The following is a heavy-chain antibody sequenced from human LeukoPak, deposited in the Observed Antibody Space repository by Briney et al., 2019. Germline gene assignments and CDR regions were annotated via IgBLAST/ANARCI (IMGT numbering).Heavy chain of an antibody. CDR2: IKSKTDGGTT. D-gene: IGHD3-10*01. J-gene: IGHJ4*02. CDR3: LRDWYGSGSYWQIRESYFDY. Sequence: KTGGPLRLSCAASGFTFSNAWISWVRQAPGKGLNWVGRIKSKTDGGTTDYAAPVKGRFTISRDDSKNTLYLQMNSLKTEDTAVYYCLRDWYGSGSYWQIRESYFDYWGQGTLVTVSS. CDR1: GFTFSNAW. V-gene: IGHV3-15*01.